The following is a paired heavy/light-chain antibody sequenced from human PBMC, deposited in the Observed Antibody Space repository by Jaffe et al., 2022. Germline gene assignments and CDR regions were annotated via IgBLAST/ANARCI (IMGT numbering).Light chain of an antibody. Sequence: QSALTQPASVSGSPGQSITISCTGTNSDIGAYNYVSWYQQHAGKAPKLIIYAVTNRPSGISSRFSASKSGNTASLTISGLQTEDEADYYCASFTTINTAVFGGGTKLTVL. CDR2: AVT. J-gene: IGLJ3*02. V-gene: IGLV2-14*01. CDR1: NSDIGAYNY. CDR3: ASFTTINTAV.
Heavy chain of an antibody. D-gene: IGHD4-17*01. J-gene: IGHJ4*02. V-gene: IGHV1-18*01. CDR1: GYNFGSDE. CDR3: ARSHPGYGAYDY. CDR2: ISAYSGVI. Sequence: QIQLVQSGPEVKKPGASVKVSCKASGYNFGSDEIIWVRQVPGQGPEWMGWISAYSGVIHYGQTFQGRVTLTTDTSTTTAYMEVTSLRSDDTAVYFCARSHPGYGAYDYWGQGTLVTVSS.